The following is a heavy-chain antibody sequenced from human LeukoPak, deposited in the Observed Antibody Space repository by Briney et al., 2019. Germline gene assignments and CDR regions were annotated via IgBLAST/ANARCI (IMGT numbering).Heavy chain of an antibody. J-gene: IGHJ5*02. D-gene: IGHD3-10*01. CDR2: FYYSGST. CDR1: GGSISSYY. V-gene: IGHV4-39*01. Sequence: SETLSLTCTVSGGSISSYYWGWIRQPPGKGLEWIGSFYYSGSTYYNPSLKSRITISVDTSKNQFSLRLSSVAAADTAVYYCARHERSSIAMIRGVKPKKWFDPWGQGTLVTVSS. CDR3: ARHERSSIAMIRGVKPKKWFDP.